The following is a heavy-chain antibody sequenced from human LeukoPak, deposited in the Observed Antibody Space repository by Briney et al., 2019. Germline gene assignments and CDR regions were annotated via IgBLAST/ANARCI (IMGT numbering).Heavy chain of an antibody. CDR1: GGSISSYY. Sequence: SETLSLTCTVSGGSISSYYWSWIRQPPGRGLEWIGYIYYSGSTNYNPSLKSRVTISVDTSKNQFSLKLSSVTAADTAVYYCASVSGGKPPYYFDYWGQGTLVTVSS. CDR2: IYYSGST. V-gene: IGHV4-59*01. CDR3: ASVSGGKPPYYFDY. D-gene: IGHD4-23*01. J-gene: IGHJ4*02.